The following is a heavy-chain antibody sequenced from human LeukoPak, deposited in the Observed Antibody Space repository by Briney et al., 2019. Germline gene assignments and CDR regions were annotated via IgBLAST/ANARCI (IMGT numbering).Heavy chain of an antibody. CDR2: ISGSGGST. Sequence: GGSLRLSCAASGFTFSSYAMSWVRQAPGKGLEWVSGISGSGGSTYYGDPVKGRFTISRDNSKNTLDLQMNSLRAEDTAVYYCAKEPRDCTAGPCPSAGGYYLTYWGRGTLVAVSS. CDR1: GFTFSSYA. CDR3: AKEPRDCTAGPCPSAGGYYLTY. V-gene: IGHV3-23*01. J-gene: IGHJ4*02. D-gene: IGHD2-8*02.